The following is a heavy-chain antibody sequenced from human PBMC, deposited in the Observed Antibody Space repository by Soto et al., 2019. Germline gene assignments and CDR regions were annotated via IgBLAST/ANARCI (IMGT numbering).Heavy chain of an antibody. J-gene: IGHJ5*02. CDR2: INHSGST. D-gene: IGHD6-19*01. V-gene: IGHV4-34*01. CDR3: ARGRGIAVARRWFVP. Sequence: QVQLQQWGAGLLKPSETLSLTCAVYGGSFSGYYWSWIRQPPGKGLEWIGEINHSGSTNYNPSLKSRVTISVDTSKNQFSLKLSSVTAADTAVYYCARGRGIAVARRWFVPWGQGTLVTVSS. CDR1: GGSFSGYY.